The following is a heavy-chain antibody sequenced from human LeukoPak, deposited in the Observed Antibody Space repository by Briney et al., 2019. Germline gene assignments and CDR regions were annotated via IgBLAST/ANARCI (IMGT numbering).Heavy chain of an antibody. D-gene: IGHD3-3*01. Sequence: AGTLRLSCAASGFTFSSYWMHWVRQAPGKGLVWVSRINSDGSSTSYADSVKGRFTISRDNAKNTLYLQMNSLRAEDTAVYYCARDNRRITIFGVVRPHWYYMDVWGKGTTVTVSS. V-gene: IGHV3-74*01. J-gene: IGHJ6*03. CDR1: GFTFSSYW. CDR3: ARDNRRITIFGVVRPHWYYMDV. CDR2: INSDGSST.